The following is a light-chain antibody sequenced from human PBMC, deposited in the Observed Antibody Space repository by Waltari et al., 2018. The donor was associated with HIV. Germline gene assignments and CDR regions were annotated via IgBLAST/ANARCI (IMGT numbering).Light chain of an antibody. J-gene: IGLJ1*01. V-gene: IGLV1-44*01. CDR2: TNN. CDR3: AAWDDSLQGYYV. CDR1: SSNIGSNS. Sequence: QSVLTQPPSASGIPGQRVTISCSGSSSNIGSNSVNWYQQLPGTAPRLLISTNNNLPSGVPDRFAGSQSGASASLAISGLQPEDEADYYCAAWDDSLQGYYVLGTGTKVTVL.